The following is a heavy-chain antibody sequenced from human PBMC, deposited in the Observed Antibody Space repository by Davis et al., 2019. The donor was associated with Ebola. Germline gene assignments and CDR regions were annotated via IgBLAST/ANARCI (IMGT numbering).Heavy chain of an antibody. V-gene: IGHV3-21*06. Sequence: GGSLRLSCAASGFPFSSYTMNWVRQAPGKGLEWVSSISSDGSYIFYADSAKGRFTISRGNAKNSLYLQMNTLKAEDTALYFCATSESFFDYAAYFHYWGQGTLLTVSS. CDR1: GFPFSSYT. J-gene: IGHJ4*02. D-gene: IGHD3-16*01. CDR3: ATSESFFDYAAYFHY. CDR2: ISSDGSYI.